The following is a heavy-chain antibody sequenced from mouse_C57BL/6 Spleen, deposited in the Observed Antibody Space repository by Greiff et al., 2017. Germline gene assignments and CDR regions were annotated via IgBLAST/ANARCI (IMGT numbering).Heavy chain of an antibody. V-gene: IGHV5-9-1*02. D-gene: IGHD1-1*01. CDR2: ISSGGDSI. CDR1: GFTFSSYA. J-gene: IGHJ4*01. Sequence: EVQRVESGEGLVKPGGSLKLSCAASGFTFSSYAMSWVRQTPEKRLEWVAYISSGGDSIYYADTVKGRFTISRDNARNTLYLQMSSLKSEDTAMYYCTREYYYGSSYDYAMDYWGQGTSVTVSS. CDR3: TREYYYGSSYDYAMDY.